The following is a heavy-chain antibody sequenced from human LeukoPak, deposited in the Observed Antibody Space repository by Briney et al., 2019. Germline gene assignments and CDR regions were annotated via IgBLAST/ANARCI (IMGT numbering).Heavy chain of an antibody. Sequence: GRSLRLSCAASGFTFSSYAMHWVRQAPGKGLEWVAVISYDGSNKYYADSVKGRFTISRDNSKNTLYLQMNSLRAEDTAVYYCARDARRENYGLFDYWGQGTLVTVSS. CDR3: ARDARRENYGLFDY. D-gene: IGHD1-7*01. J-gene: IGHJ4*02. CDR2: ISYDGSNK. V-gene: IGHV3-30-3*01. CDR1: GFTFSSYA.